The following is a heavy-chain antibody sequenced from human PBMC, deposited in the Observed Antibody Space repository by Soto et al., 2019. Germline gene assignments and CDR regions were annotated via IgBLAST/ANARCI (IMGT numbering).Heavy chain of an antibody. V-gene: IGHV3-23*01. Sequence: EVRLLESGGGLVQPGGSLRLSCAGSGFTFSSNAMSWVRQAPGKGLEWVSSVSGDGYASDYADSVKGRFNVSRHNSKNTLYLQMHSLRAEDTAVYYFAKRQYYGSGSFGLATWGQGTLVTVSS. CDR2: VSGDGYAS. CDR3: AKRQYYGSGSFGLAT. CDR1: GFTFSSNA. J-gene: IGHJ4*03. D-gene: IGHD3-10*01.